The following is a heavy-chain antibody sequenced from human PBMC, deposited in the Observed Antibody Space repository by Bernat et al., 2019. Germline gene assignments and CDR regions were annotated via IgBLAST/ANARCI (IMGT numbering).Heavy chain of an antibody. Sequence: EVQLVQSGGGLGQPGGSLRLSCAASGFTFINYAMTWVRQAPGKGLEWVSCVSHSGGETFYADSVKGRFTISRDNSKNTVDLQMNGLRAEDTATYYCVKDYRGHGDPVFFDFWGQGTLVTVSS. D-gene: IGHD4-17*01. CDR2: VSHSGGET. CDR3: VKDYRGHGDPVFFDF. CDR1: GFTFINYA. J-gene: IGHJ4*02. V-gene: IGHV3-23*04.